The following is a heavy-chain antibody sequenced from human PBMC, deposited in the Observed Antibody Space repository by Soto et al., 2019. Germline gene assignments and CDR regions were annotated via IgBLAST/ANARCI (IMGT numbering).Heavy chain of an antibody. CDR3: ARDRYCISSICYPPVGFHI. D-gene: IGHD2-2*01. CDR1: GYTFTSYG. Sequence: ASVKVSCKASGYTFTSYGISWVRQAPGQGLEWMGWISAYNGNTNYAQKLQGRVTMTTDTSTSTAYMELRSLRSDDTAVYYCARDRYCISSICYPPVGFHIWGQATMVT. J-gene: IGHJ3*02. CDR2: ISAYNGNT. V-gene: IGHV1-18*01.